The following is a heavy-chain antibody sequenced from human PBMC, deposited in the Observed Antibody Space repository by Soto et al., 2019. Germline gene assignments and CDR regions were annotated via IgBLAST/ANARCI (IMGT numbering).Heavy chain of an antibody. CDR2: INAGNGNT. J-gene: IGHJ5*02. D-gene: IGHD1-1*01. Sequence: QVQLVPSGAEVKKPGASVKVSCKASGYTFTSYAMHWVRQAPGQWLELMGWINAGNGNTKSSQKFQGRVTITRDTAASTAYMELSSLRSEDTSVYYCARDQRHQAGNWFDPWGQGTLVTVSS. CDR1: GYTFTSYA. CDR3: ARDQRHQAGNWFDP. V-gene: IGHV1-3*01.